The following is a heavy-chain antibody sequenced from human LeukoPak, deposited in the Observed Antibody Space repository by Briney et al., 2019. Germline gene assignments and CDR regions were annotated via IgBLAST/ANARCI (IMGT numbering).Heavy chain of an antibody. CDR1: GGSISSGSYY. CDR3: ARSGDYYDSSGYYPLGY. J-gene: IGHJ4*02. CDR2: IYTSGSN. V-gene: IGHV4-61*02. D-gene: IGHD3-22*01. Sequence: SETLSLTCTVSGGSISSGSYYWRWIRQPAGKGLEWIGRIYTSGSNNYNPSLKSRVTISVDTSKNQFSLKLSSVTAADTAVYYCARSGDYYDSSGYYPLGYWGQGTLVTVSS.